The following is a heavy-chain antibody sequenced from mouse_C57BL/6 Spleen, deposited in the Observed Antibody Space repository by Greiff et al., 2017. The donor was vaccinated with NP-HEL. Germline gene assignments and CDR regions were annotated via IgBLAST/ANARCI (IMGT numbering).Heavy chain of an antibody. CDR1: GFTFSDYG. Sequence: EVQRVESGGGLVKPGGSLKLSCAASGFTFSDYGMHWVRQAPEKGLEWVAYISSGSSTIYYADTVKGRFTISRDNAKNTLFLQMTSLRSEDTAMYYCARSYYGSSYWFAYWGQGSLVTVAA. J-gene: IGHJ3*01. V-gene: IGHV5-17*01. CDR3: ARSYYGSSYWFAY. D-gene: IGHD1-1*01. CDR2: ISSGSSTI.